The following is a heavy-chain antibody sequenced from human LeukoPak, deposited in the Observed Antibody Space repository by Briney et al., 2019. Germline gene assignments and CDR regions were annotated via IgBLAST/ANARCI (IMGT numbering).Heavy chain of an antibody. D-gene: IGHD3-22*01. CDR2: ISGSGGST. J-gene: IGHJ4*02. V-gene: IGHV3-23*01. Sequence: GGSLRLSCAASGFSFTSYAMSWVRQAPGKGLEWVSTISGSGGSTFYADSVKGRFTISRDNSKNTLYMQMNSLRVEDTAVYYCAKDRGWLVDYWGQGTLVTVSS. CDR3: AKDRGWLVDY. CDR1: GFSFTSYA.